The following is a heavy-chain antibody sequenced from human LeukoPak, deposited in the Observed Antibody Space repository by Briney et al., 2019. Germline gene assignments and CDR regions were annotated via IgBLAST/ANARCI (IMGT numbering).Heavy chain of an antibody. J-gene: IGHJ4*02. CDR2: ISSSSSYT. CDR1: GFTFSDYY. V-gene: IGHV3-11*03. D-gene: IGHD2-2*01. CDR3: ARSYCSSTSCYAVYLDY. Sequence: GGSLRLSCAASGFTFSDYYMSWIRQAPGKGLEWVSYISSSSSYTNYADSVKGRFTISRDNAKNSLYLQMNSLRAEDTAVYYCARSYCSSTSCYAVYLDYWGQGTLVTVSS.